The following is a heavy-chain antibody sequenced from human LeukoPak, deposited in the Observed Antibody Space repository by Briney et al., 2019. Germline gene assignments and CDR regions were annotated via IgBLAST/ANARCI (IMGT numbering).Heavy chain of an antibody. D-gene: IGHD6-19*01. CDR3: ARSIAVAGTLDY. Sequence: ASLKVSCKASGYTFTGSYVHWVRQAPGQGVGWMGWINPNSGGANYAQKFQGRVTMTRDTSISTAYMELSRLRSDDTAIYYCARSIAVAGTLDYWGKGTTVTVSS. V-gene: IGHV1-2*02. J-gene: IGHJ4*02. CDR2: INPNSGGA. CDR1: GYTFTGSY.